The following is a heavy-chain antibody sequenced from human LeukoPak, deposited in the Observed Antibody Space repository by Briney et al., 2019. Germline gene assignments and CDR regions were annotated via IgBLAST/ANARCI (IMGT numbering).Heavy chain of an antibody. J-gene: IGHJ4*02. D-gene: IGHD3-22*01. CDR2: INHSGST. CDR1: GGSFSGYY. V-gene: IGHV4-34*01. CDR3: ARAAPLTYYYDSSGYYYPFDY. Sequence: SETLSLTCAVYGGSFSGYYWSWIRQPPGKGLEWIGEINHSGSTNYNPPLKSRVTISVDTSKNQFSLKLSSVTAADTAVYYCARAAPLTYYYDSSGYYYPFDYWGQGTLVTVSS.